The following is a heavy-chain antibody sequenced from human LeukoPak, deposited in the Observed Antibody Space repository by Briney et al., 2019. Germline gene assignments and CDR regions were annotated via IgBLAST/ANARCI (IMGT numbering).Heavy chain of an antibody. CDR3: TRLLRHCSGGSCYSGVSGRYYFDS. Sequence: GRSLRLSCAISGFTFADYAISWVRQAPGKALEWVSLIRNKPFGETTEFAASVKDRCAVSRDDSKNIAFLRLDSLKSEDTGVYFCTRLLRHCSGGSCYSGVSGRYYFDSWGQGTLVTVSS. J-gene: IGHJ4*02. D-gene: IGHD2-15*01. CDR1: GFTFADYA. CDR2: IRNKPFGETT. V-gene: IGHV3-49*04.